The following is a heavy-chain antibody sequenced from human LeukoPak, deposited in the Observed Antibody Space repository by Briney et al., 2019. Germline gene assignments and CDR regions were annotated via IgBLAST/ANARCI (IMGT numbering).Heavy chain of an antibody. CDR3: ASPVGHIVVVTAGY. V-gene: IGHV3-23*01. J-gene: IGHJ4*02. CDR2: ISGSGGST. CDR1: GFTFSSYA. D-gene: IGHD2-21*02. Sequence: GGSLRLSCAASGFTFSSYAMSWVRQAPGKGLEWVSAISGSGGSTYYADSVKGRFTISRDNSKKTLYLQMNSLRAEATAVYYCASPVGHIVVVTAGYWGQGTLVTVSS.